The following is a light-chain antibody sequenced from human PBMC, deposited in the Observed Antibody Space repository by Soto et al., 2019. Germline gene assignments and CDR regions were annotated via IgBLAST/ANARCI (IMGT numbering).Light chain of an antibody. J-gene: IGKJ1*01. V-gene: IGKV3-20*01. CDR1: QSVSSSY. Sequence: EIVMTQSPATLSVSPGERATLFCRASQSVSSSYLARYQQKPGQAPRLLIYGASSRATDIPDRFSGSGSGTDSSLTISRLEPEDFAVYYCLQYGTSPRTFGQGTKV. CDR3: LQYGTSPRT. CDR2: GAS.